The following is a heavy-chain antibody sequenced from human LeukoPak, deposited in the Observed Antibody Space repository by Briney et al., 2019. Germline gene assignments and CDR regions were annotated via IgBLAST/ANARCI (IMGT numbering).Heavy chain of an antibody. CDR2: VNLQGST. CDR3: AREGGPYRPLDY. Sequence: SETLSLTCGVSGGSISNTNWWTWVRQPPGKGLEWIGEVNLQGSTNYNPSLKSRVAISVDKSENHTSLKLTSVTAADMAVYYCAREGGPYRPLDYSGQGTLVTVAS. V-gene: IGHV4-4*02. CDR1: GGSISNTNW. J-gene: IGHJ4*02.